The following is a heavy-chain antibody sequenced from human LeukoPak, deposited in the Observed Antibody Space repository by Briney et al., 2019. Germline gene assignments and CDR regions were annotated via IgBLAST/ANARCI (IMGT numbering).Heavy chain of an antibody. V-gene: IGHV3-74*01. J-gene: IGHJ4*02. CDR2: VNRDGSST. Sequence: GGSLRLSCAASGFTFSDYWMHWVRKAPGKGLVWVSRVNRDGSSTSYADSVKGRFTISRDNAKNTLSLQMNSLRAEDTAVYYCARDRSISAAGDTYWGQGTLVTVSS. D-gene: IGHD6-13*01. CDR1: GFTFSDYW. CDR3: ARDRSISAAGDTY.